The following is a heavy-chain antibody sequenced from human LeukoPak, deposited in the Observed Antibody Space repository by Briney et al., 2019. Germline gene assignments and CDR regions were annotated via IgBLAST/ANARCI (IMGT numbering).Heavy chain of an antibody. J-gene: IGHJ4*02. D-gene: IGHD1-1*01. Sequence: GESLKISCKGSGYSFTNYWIGWVRQMPGKGLEWMGIIYPGDSDTRYNPSFQGQVTISADKSISTAYLQWSSLKASDTALYYCARFIGSTIPTLRFDYWGQGTLVTVSS. V-gene: IGHV5-51*01. CDR2: IYPGDSDT. CDR1: GYSFTNYW. CDR3: ARFIGSTIPTLRFDY.